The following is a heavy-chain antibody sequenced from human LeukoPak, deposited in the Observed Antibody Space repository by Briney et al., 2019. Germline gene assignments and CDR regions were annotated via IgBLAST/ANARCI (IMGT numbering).Heavy chain of an antibody. CDR2: IYYSGNT. J-gene: IGHJ5*02. V-gene: IGHV4-61*01. CDR1: GGSVSSGSYY. D-gene: IGHD3-22*01. Sequence: SETLSLTCTVSGGSVSSGSYYWSWIRQPPGKGLEWIGYIYYSGNTNYNPSLKSRVTISLDTSKNQFSLKLSSVTAADTAVYYCARVNYYDCSGYLPWGQGTLVTVSS. CDR3: ARVNYYDCSGYLP.